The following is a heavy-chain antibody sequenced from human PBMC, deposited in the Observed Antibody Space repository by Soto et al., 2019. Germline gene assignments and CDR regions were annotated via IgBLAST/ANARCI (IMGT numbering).Heavy chain of an antibody. Sequence: PSETLSLTCTVSGGSVSSGSYYWSWIRQPPGKGLEWIGYIYYSGSTNYNPSLKSRVTTSVDTSKNQFSLKLSSVTAADTAVYYCARDRTVMVFGVVRHNWFDPWGQGTLVTVSS. V-gene: IGHV4-61*01. CDR3: ARDRTVMVFGVVRHNWFDP. CDR2: IYYSGST. J-gene: IGHJ5*02. D-gene: IGHD3-3*01. CDR1: GGSVSSGSYY.